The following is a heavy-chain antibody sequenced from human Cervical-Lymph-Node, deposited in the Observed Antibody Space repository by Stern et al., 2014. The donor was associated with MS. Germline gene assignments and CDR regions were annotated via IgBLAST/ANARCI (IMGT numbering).Heavy chain of an antibody. V-gene: IGHV1-46*01. CDR1: GHTLSELS. CDR2: INPSGGST. J-gene: IGHJ6*02. D-gene: IGHD6-19*01. Sequence: QVQLMQSGAEVKKPGASVKVSCKVSGHTLSELSMHWVRQAPGQGLEWMGIINPSGGSTSYAQKFQGRVTMTRDTSTRTVYMELSSLRSEDTAVYYCAREVAGHRLGMMDVWGQGTTVTVSS. CDR3: AREVAGHRLGMMDV.